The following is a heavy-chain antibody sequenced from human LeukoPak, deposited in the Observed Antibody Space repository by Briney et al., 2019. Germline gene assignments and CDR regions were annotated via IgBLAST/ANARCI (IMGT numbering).Heavy chain of an antibody. V-gene: IGHV3-21*01. J-gene: IGHJ4*02. CDR3: ARDSGIAAAGHFDY. D-gene: IGHD6-13*01. Sequence: GGSLRLSCAASGFTFSSYSMNWVRQAPGEGLEWVSSISSSSSYIYYADSVKGRFTISRDNAKNSLYLQMNSLRAEDTAVYYCARDSGIAAAGHFDYWGQGTLVTVSS. CDR1: GFTFSSYS. CDR2: ISSSSSYI.